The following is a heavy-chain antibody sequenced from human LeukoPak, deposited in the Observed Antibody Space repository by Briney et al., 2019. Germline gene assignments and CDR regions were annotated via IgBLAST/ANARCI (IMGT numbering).Heavy chain of an antibody. CDR1: GFTFSSYS. V-gene: IGHV3-21*01. CDR3: ARVIGGDTPDY. J-gene: IGHJ4*02. Sequence: GGSLRLSCAASGFTFSSYSMNWVRQAPGKGLEWVSSTSSSGSYIYYADSVKGRFTISRDNAKNSLYLQMNSLRAEDTAVYYCARVIGGDTPDYWGQGTLVTVSS. CDR2: TSSSGSYI. D-gene: IGHD2-21*01.